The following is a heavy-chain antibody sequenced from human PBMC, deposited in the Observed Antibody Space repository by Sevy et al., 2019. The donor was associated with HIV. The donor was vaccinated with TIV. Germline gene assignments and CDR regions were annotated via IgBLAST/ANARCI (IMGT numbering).Heavy chain of an antibody. CDR1: GGSISSGAYY. J-gene: IGHJ4*02. D-gene: IGHD3-3*01. CDR3: ARVGDFWTGTPGNFDY. V-gene: IGHV4-31*03. Sequence: SETLSLTCTVSGGSISSGAYYWSWIRQHPGKGLEWIGYIYYSGSTYYNPSLKSRVTISEDTSKNQFSLKLSSVTAADTAVYYCARVGDFWTGTPGNFDYWGQGTLVTVSS. CDR2: IYYSGST.